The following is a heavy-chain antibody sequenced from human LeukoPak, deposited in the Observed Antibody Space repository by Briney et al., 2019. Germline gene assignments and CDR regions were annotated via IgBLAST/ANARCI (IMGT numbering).Heavy chain of an antibody. D-gene: IGHD3-10*01. J-gene: IGHJ4*02. Sequence: GGSLRLSCTASGFTISGYEMNWVRQAPGEGLEWISYISSSGNTVYYTDSVKGRFTISRDNAKNSPYLQMNSQRAEDTAVYYCGRDQWFGELIPFYCYYWGQGTLVTVSS. CDR3: GRDQWFGELIPFYCYY. V-gene: IGHV3-48*03. CDR2: ISSSGNTV. CDR1: GFTISGYE.